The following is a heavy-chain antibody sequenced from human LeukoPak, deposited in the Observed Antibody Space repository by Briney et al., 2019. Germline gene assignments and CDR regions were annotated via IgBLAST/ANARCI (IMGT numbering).Heavy chain of an antibody. Sequence: GGSLRLSCTVSGFTVSGNSMSWVRQAPGKGLEWVSFIYSGGNTHYSDSVKGRFTISRDNSKNTLYLQMNSLRAEDTAVYYCAKDPDCTSGVCYTFFDYWGQGTLVTVSS. CDR1: GFTVSGNS. V-gene: IGHV3-53*01. J-gene: IGHJ4*02. D-gene: IGHD2-8*01. CDR2: IYSGGNT. CDR3: AKDPDCTSGVCYTFFDY.